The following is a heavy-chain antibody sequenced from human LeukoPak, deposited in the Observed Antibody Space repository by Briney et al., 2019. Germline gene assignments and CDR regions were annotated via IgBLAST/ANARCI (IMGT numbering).Heavy chain of an antibody. Sequence: GRSLRLSCAASGFIVSHNYMTWVRQAPGKGLEWISVIYIDGTTYYADSVKGRFTISRDQANNTLYLQMNTLRDEDTAVYYCARGPRYSFYWGQGTLVSVSS. J-gene: IGHJ4*02. CDR2: IYIDGTT. D-gene: IGHD6-13*01. CDR3: ARGPRYSFY. V-gene: IGHV3-53*01. CDR1: GFIVSHNY.